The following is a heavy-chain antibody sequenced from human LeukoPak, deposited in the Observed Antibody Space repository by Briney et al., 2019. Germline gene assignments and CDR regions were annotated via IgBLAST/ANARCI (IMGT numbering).Heavy chain of an antibody. CDR1: GFTFSSYW. CDR2: IKQDGSEK. Sequence: GSLRLSCAASGFTFSSYWMSWVRQAPGKGLEWVANIKQDGSEKYYVDSVKGRFTISRDNANNSMHLQMSGLRAEDTAVYYCASRPGYSYAFDQWGHGSLVTVSS. V-gene: IGHV3-7*03. D-gene: IGHD5-18*01. CDR3: ASRPGYSYAFDQ. J-gene: IGHJ4*01.